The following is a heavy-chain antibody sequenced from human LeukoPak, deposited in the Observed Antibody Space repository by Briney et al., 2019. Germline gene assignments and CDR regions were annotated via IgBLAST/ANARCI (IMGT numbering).Heavy chain of an antibody. CDR2: IWYDGSNK. CDR3: ARDEHTDSAFDI. V-gene: IGHV3-33*01. Sequence: GGSLRLSCAASGFTFSSYGMHWVRQAPGKGLEWVAVIWYDGSNKYYADSVKGRFTISRDNSKNTLYLQMNSLRAEDTAVYYCARDEHTDSAFDIWGQGTMVTVSS. J-gene: IGHJ3*02. D-gene: IGHD2-21*01. CDR1: GFTFSSYG.